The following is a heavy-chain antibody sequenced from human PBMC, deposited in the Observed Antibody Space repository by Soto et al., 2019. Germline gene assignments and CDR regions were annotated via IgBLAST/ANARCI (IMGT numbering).Heavy chain of an antibody. CDR3: AKAYGSGSNYYYYGMDV. CDR1: GFTFDDYA. V-gene: IGHV3-9*01. J-gene: IGHJ6*02. D-gene: IGHD3-10*01. CDR2: ISWNSGSI. Sequence: EVQLVESGGGLVQPGRSLRLSCAASGFTFDDYAMHWVRQAPGKGLEWVSGISWNSGSIGYADSVKGRFTISRDNAKNSLYLQMNSLRAEDTALYYCAKAYGSGSNYYYYGMDVWGQGTTVTVSS.